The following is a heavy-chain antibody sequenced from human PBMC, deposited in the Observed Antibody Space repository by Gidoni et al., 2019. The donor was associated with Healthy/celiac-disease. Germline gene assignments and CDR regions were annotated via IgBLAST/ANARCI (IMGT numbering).Heavy chain of an antibody. CDR3: ARATGVY. D-gene: IGHD3-10*01. CDR2: ISYDGSNK. Sequence: QVQLVQSGGGVVQPGRSLRLSCAASGFTFSSYAMHWVRQAPGKGLEWVAVISYDGSNKYYADAVKGRFTISRDNSKNTLYLQMNSLRAEDTAVYYCARATGVYWGQGTLVTVSS. CDR1: GFTFSSYA. V-gene: IGHV3-30-3*01. J-gene: IGHJ4*02.